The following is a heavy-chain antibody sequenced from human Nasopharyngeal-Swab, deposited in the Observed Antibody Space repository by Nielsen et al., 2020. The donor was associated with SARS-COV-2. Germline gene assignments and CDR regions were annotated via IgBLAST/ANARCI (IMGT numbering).Heavy chain of an antibody. J-gene: IGHJ4*02. V-gene: IGHV3-9*01. D-gene: IGHD3-22*01. CDR2: ISWNSGSI. Sequence: GGSLRLSRAASGFTFDDYAMHWVRQAPGKGLEWVSGISWNSGSIGYADSVKGRFTISRDNAKNSLYLQMNSLRAEDTALYYCAKDSSRLTMIVASGYYFDYWGQGTLVTVSS. CDR1: GFTFDDYA. CDR3: AKDSSRLTMIVASGYYFDY.